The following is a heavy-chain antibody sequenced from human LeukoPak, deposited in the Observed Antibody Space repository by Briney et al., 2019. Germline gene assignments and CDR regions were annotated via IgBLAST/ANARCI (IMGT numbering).Heavy chain of an antibody. CDR1: GFTFSSYG. Sequence: PGGSLRLSCAASGFTFSSYGMHWVRQAPGKGLEWVAVIWYDGSNKYYADSVKGRFTISRDNSKNTLYLQMNSLRAEDTAVYYCARALFSRPPIRSEQQLLDYYGMDVWGQGTTVTVSS. D-gene: IGHD6-13*01. J-gene: IGHJ6*02. CDR2: IWYDGSNK. V-gene: IGHV3-33*01. CDR3: ARALFSRPPIRSEQQLLDYYGMDV.